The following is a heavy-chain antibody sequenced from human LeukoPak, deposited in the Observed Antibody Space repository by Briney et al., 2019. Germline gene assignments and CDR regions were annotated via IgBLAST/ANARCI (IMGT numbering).Heavy chain of an antibody. D-gene: IGHD3-22*01. Sequence: GGSLRLSCEASGLTFCNAWMTWVRQAPGKGLEWVGRIRSKTYGGTTDYAAPVKGRFTISRDDSKNTVYLQMNGLKTEDTALYYCAEVGVYYYDHWGQGALVIVSS. CDR3: AEVGVYYYDH. CDR1: GLTFCNAW. J-gene: IGHJ5*02. CDR2: IRSKTYGGTT. V-gene: IGHV3-15*01.